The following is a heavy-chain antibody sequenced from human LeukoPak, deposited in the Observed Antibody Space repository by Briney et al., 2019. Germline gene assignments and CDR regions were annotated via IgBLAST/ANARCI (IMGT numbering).Heavy chain of an antibody. CDR1: GGSVSSSGYS. V-gene: IGHV4-61*08. Sequence: TSETLSLTCTVSGGSVSSSGYSWNWIRQPPGKTLEWIGYTYYSGRTNYNPSLKSRDTISLDTSKNQFSLRLTSVTAADTAVYYCALRRLTSAQIIEDNWFDPWGQGTLVTVSS. D-gene: IGHD2/OR15-2a*01. CDR3: ALRRLTSAQIIEDNWFDP. CDR2: TYYSGRT. J-gene: IGHJ5*02.